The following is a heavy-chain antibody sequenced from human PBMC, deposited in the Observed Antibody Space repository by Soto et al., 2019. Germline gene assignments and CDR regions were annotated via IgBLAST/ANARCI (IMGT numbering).Heavy chain of an antibody. Sequence: QVQLVESGGGVVQPGTSLRLSCGASGFSFSSYAMNWVRQAPGKGLEWVAVISHDGSNTYYGDSVKGRFTISRDNSENTLFLQMNSPRAEDTAVYYCAKPYYGAGSYYPDALDVWGQGTSVTVSS. CDR1: GFSFSSYA. V-gene: IGHV3-30*18. CDR2: ISHDGSNT. CDR3: AKPYYGAGSYYPDALDV. J-gene: IGHJ3*01. D-gene: IGHD3-10*01.